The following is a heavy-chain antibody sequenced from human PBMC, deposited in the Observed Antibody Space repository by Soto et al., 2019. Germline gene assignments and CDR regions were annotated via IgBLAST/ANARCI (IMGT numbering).Heavy chain of an antibody. J-gene: IGHJ5*02. CDR2: ISPYNGDT. V-gene: IGHV1-18*01. CDR3: AIACPRGPCNWFDP. CDR1: GYTFNTHG. Sequence: ASVKVSCKTSGYTFNTHGIVWVRQAPGQGLEWMGWISPYNGDTYYTQPFRGRVTLATDTSTTTAYMELTSLTFDDTAVYYCAIACPRGPCNWFDPWGQGTLVTVSS.